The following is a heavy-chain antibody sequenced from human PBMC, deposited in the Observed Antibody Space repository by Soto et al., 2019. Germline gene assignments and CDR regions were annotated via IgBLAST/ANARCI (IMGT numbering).Heavy chain of an antibody. CDR2: ISYYGSNK. D-gene: IGHD6-13*01. V-gene: IGHV3-30*18. Sequence: QVQLVESGGGVVQPGRSLRLSCAASGFTFSSYGMHWVRQAPGKGLEWVAVISYYGSNKYYADYVKGRFTIYRDNSKNTLYLQKNSLRAEDTAVYYCAKGLYSSSWSECGYWGQGTLVTVSS. J-gene: IGHJ4*02. CDR1: GFTFSSYG. CDR3: AKGLYSSSWSECGY.